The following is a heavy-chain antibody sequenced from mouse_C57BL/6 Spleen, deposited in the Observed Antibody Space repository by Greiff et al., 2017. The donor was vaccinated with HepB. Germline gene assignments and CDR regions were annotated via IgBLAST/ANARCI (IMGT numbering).Heavy chain of an antibody. Sequence: VQLQHSGPELVKPGASVKISCKASGYTFTDYYMNWVKQSHGKSLEWIGDINPNNGGTSYNKKFKGKATLTVDKSSSTAYMELRRLTSEDSAVYYCERSRVYYYGSSHYWYFDVWGTGTTVTVSS. CDR3: ERSRVYYYGSSHYWYFDV. V-gene: IGHV1-26*01. CDR1: GYTFTDYY. D-gene: IGHD1-1*01. CDR2: INPNNGGT. J-gene: IGHJ1*03.